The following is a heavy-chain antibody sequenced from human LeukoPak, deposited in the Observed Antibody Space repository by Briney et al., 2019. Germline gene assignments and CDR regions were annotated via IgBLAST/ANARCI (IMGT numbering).Heavy chain of an antibody. V-gene: IGHV5-51*01. Sequence: GESLKISCKGSGYSFTSYWIGWVRQMPGKGLEWMGIIYPGDSDTRYSPSFQGQVTISADKSISIAYLQWSSLKASDTAMYYCARSTPEDPCYDSSGPTWDAFDIWGQGTMVTVSS. J-gene: IGHJ3*02. CDR1: GYSFTSYW. CDR2: IYPGDSDT. D-gene: IGHD3-22*01. CDR3: ARSTPEDPCYDSSGPTWDAFDI.